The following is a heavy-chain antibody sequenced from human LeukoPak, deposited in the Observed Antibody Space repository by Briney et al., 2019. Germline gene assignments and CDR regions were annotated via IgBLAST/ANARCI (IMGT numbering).Heavy chain of an antibody. V-gene: IGHV1-18*01. Sequence: ASVKVSCKASGYTFTSYGISWVRQAPGQGLEWMGWISAYNGNTNYAQKLQGRVTMTTDTSTSTAYMELRSLRSDDTAVYYCARVIVVVPAVNLPQYYYYYMDVWGKGTTVTVSS. CDR3: ARVIVVVPAVNLPQYYYYYMDV. CDR2: ISAYNGNT. CDR1: GYTFTSYG. J-gene: IGHJ6*03. D-gene: IGHD2-2*01.